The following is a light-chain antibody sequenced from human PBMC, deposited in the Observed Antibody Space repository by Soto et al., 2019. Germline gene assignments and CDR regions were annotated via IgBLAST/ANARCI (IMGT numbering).Light chain of an antibody. CDR2: GAS. J-gene: IGKJ4*01. CDR1: QSVRNSY. V-gene: IGKV3-20*01. Sequence: EVVLTQSPGTLSLSPGERATLSCRASQSVRNSYLGWYQQKPGQAPRLLIYGASKRQSGVPDRFSGGGSGTDFTLTISRLEPEDFAVYYCQQFSGSVTFGGGTRVDIK. CDR3: QQFSGSVT.